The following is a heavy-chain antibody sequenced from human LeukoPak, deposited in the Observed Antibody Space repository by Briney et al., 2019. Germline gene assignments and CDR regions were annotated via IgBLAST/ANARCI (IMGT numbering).Heavy chain of an antibody. V-gene: IGHV3-30*18. J-gene: IGHJ4*02. CDR3: AKDREVTTDGGYYFDY. D-gene: IGHD4-17*01. CDR2: ISYDGSTK. Sequence: AGSLRLSCAASGFTFSSYGMHWVRQAPGKGLEWVADISYDGSTKYYADSVKGRFIISRDNSQNTLSLQMNSMRAEDTAVYYCAKDREVTTDGGYYFDYSGQGALVTVSS. CDR1: GFTFSSYG.